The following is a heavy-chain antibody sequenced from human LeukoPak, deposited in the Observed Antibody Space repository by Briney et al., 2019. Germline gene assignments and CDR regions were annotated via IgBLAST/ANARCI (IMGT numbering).Heavy chain of an antibody. J-gene: IGHJ4*02. CDR2: IYPGDSDT. CDR3: AREWFLDY. Sequence: GESLKISCKGSGYSFSNHWIAWVRQMPGKGLEWMGIIYPGDSDTRCSPSFQGQVTISADKSISTAYLQWSSLKASDTAMYYCAREWFLDYWGQGTLVTVSS. D-gene: IGHD3-3*01. CDR1: GYSFSNHW. V-gene: IGHV5-51*01.